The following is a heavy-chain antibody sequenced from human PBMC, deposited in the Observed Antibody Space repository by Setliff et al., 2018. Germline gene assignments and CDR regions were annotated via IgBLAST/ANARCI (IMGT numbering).Heavy chain of an antibody. J-gene: IGHJ3*01. V-gene: IGHV4-39*01. CDR1: GASVSNVNYY. D-gene: IGHD3-3*01. Sequence: LSLTCSVSGASVSNVNYYWGWIRQPPGKGLEWVASIYYSGKTYSNPSFKSRVTMSLDKSKNQFSLKLASVTAADTALYYCARIGHFDFWRGFGVGAFDLWGHGSVVTVSS. CDR3: ARIGHFDFWRGFGVGAFDL. CDR2: IYYSGKT.